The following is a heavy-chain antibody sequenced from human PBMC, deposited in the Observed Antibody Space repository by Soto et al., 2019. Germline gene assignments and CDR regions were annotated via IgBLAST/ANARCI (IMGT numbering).Heavy chain of an antibody. Sequence: SETLSLTCTVSGGSISSSSYYWGWIRQPPGKGLEWIGSIYYSGSTYYNPSLKSRVTISVDTSKNQFSLKLSSVTAADTAVYYCARNGQAGITMVRGVITYWGQGTLVTV. V-gene: IGHV4-39*01. CDR1: GGSISSSSYY. CDR3: ARNGQAGITMVRGVITY. J-gene: IGHJ4*02. D-gene: IGHD3-10*01. CDR2: IYYSGST.